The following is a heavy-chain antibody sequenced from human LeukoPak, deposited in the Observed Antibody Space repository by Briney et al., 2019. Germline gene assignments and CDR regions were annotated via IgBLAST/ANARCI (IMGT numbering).Heavy chain of an antibody. D-gene: IGHD2-2*01. V-gene: IGHV4-4*02. Sequence: SETLSLTCAVSGGSISSSNWWSWVRQPPGKGLEWIGEIYHSGSTNYNPSLKSRVTISVDKSKNQFSLKLSSVTAADTAVYYCARVVVVPAAHKRNWFDPWGQGTLVTVSS. CDR2: IYHSGST. J-gene: IGHJ5*02. CDR1: GGSISSSNW. CDR3: ARVVVVPAAHKRNWFDP.